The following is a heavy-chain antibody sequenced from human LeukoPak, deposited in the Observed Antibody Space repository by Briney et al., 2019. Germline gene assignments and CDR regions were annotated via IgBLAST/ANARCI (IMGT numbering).Heavy chain of an antibody. CDR3: ARDKNSGGGWLDAFDI. D-gene: IGHD3-10*01. J-gene: IGHJ3*02. CDR1: GFTFSSYG. CDR2: ISSSGSTI. Sequence: PGRSLRLSCAASGFTFSSYGMHWVRQAPGKGLEWVSYISSSGSTIYYADSVKGRLTISGDNAKNSLYLQMNSLRAEDTAVYYCARDKNSGGGWLDAFDIWGQGTMVTVSS. V-gene: IGHV3-48*04.